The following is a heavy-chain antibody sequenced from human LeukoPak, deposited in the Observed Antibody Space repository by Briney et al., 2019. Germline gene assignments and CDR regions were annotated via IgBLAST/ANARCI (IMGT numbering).Heavy chain of an antibody. CDR1: GFTFSSYA. J-gene: IGHJ2*01. Sequence: PGGSLRLSCAASGFTFSSYAMSWVRQVPGKGLEWVSGIGISGGNTHYADPAKGRFIISRDNSKNTLYLQINSPRADDTAVYYCAKDVGQWLVFWYFDLWGRGTLVTVSS. CDR3: AKDVGQWLVFWYFDL. CDR2: IGISGGNT. D-gene: IGHD6-19*01. V-gene: IGHV3-23*01.